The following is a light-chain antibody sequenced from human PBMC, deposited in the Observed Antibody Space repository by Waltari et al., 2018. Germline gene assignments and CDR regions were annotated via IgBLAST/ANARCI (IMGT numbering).Light chain of an antibody. CDR1: QRLGNF. CDR3: QQYSNWPPT. Sequence: ESVLTQSAATLPLSPGERASLSCRASQRLGNFLAWYQQKPGQAPRLLVYDASKRATGVPVRFSGRGSGTDFTLTISNLEPEDFAVYVCQQYSNWPPTFGGGTTVEIK. J-gene: IGKJ4*01. V-gene: IGKV3-11*01. CDR2: DAS.